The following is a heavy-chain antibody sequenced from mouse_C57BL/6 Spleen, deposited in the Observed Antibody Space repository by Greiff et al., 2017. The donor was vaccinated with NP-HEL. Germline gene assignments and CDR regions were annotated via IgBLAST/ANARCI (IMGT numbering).Heavy chain of an antibody. J-gene: IGHJ3*01. V-gene: IGHV1-26*01. CDR2: INPNNGGT. CDR3: ARGGNSNYEGFAY. Sequence: VQLQQSGPELVKPGASVKISCKASGYTFTDYYMNWVKQSHGKSLEWIGDINPNNGGTSYNQKFKGKATLTVDKSSSTAYMELRSLTSEDSAVYYCARGGNSNYEGFAYWGQGTLVTVSA. D-gene: IGHD2-5*01. CDR1: GYTFTDYY.